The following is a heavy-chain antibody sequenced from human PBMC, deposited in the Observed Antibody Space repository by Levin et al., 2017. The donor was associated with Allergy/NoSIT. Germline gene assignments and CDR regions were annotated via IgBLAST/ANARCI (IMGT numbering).Heavy chain of an antibody. Sequence: SGPTLVKPTQTLTLTCTFSGFSLTTSGVGVGWIRQPPGKALEWLALIYWDDDKRYSPSLKSRLTITKDTSKNQVVLTMTNLDPVETGTYFCAHRPREKNGYGKCDAWGQGTLVTVSS. CDR2: IYWDDDK. CDR3: AHRPREKNGYGKCDA. J-gene: IGHJ5*02. CDR1: GFSLTTSGVG. V-gene: IGHV2-5*02. D-gene: IGHD5-12*01.